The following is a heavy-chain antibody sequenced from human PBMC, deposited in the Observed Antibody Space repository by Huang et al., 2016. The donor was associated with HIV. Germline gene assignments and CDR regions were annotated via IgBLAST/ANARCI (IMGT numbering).Heavy chain of an antibody. CDR1: GGSITDSNYY. CDR2: IYYCGDT. V-gene: IGHV4-39*01. J-gene: IGHJ4*02. Sequence: QMQLQESGPGLVRPSETLSLICTVSGGSITDSNYYWGGIRQPPGKGLEWIGRIYYCGDTYYSPALKSRVTVSVDTSKNRFSLAIRSVAVADTAIYYCARHFGSWSGYFDSWGQGTLVPVSP. CDR3: ARHFGSWSGYFDS. D-gene: IGHD3-10*01.